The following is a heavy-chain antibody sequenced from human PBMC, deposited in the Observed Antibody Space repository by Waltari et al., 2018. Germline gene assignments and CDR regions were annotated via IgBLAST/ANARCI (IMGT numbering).Heavy chain of an antibody. CDR3: ARDCRRWGYYGSGSYCNYYGMDV. D-gene: IGHD3-10*01. CDR2: ISAYKGNT. J-gene: IGHJ6*02. CDR1: GYTFTSYG. Sequence: QVQLVQSGAEVKKPGASVKVSCKASGYTFTSYGISWVRQAPGQGLEWMGWISAYKGNTNYAQQIQGRVTMTTDPATSTAYMELRSLRSDDTAVYYCARDCRRWGYYGSGSYCNYYGMDVWGQGTTVTVSS. V-gene: IGHV1-18*01.